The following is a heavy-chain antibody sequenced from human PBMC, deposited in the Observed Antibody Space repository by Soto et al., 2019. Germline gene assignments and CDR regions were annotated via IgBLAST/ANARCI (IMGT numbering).Heavy chain of an antibody. D-gene: IGHD3-22*01. Sequence: GASVKVSCKASGGTFSSYAISWVRQAPGQGLEWMGGIIPIFGTANYAQKFQGRVTITTDTSTSTAYMELRSLRSDDTAVYYCARSFQNLRYDSSGYSDYWGQGTLVTVSS. J-gene: IGHJ4*02. CDR2: IIPIFGTA. CDR1: GGTFSSYA. V-gene: IGHV1-69*05. CDR3: ARSFQNLRYDSSGYSDY.